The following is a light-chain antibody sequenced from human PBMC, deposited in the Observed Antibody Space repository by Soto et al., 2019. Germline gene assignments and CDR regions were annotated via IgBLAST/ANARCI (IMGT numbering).Light chain of an antibody. Sequence: QSVLTQPPSVSGAPGQRVTISCTGSSSNIGAGYDVHWYQQLPGTAPKLLIYGNNNRPSGVPDRFSGSKSGTSASLAITGLQAEDEADYYCQSYDSSDVIFGGGTQLTVL. V-gene: IGLV1-40*01. CDR3: QSYDSSDVI. CDR1: SSNIGAGYD. CDR2: GNN. J-gene: IGLJ2*01.